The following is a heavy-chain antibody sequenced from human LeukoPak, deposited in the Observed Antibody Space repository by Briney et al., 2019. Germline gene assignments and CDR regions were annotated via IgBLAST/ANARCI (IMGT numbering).Heavy chain of an antibody. Sequence: GRSLRLSCAASGFTFSSYGMHWVRQAPGKGLEWVAVISYDGSNKYYADSVKGRFTISRDNSKNTLYLQMNSLRAEDTAVYYCATLYNWNYVGAFDIWGQGTMVTVSS. CDR2: ISYDGSNK. CDR3: ATLYNWNYVGAFDI. D-gene: IGHD1-7*01. CDR1: GFTFSSYG. V-gene: IGHV3-30*03. J-gene: IGHJ3*02.